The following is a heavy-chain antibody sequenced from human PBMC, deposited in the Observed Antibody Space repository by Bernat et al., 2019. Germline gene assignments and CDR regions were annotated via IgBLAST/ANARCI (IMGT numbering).Heavy chain of an antibody. D-gene: IGHD3-10*01. CDR1: GGSFSGYY. CDR2: INHSGST. J-gene: IGHJ3*01. CDR3: AARDYYGSGSV. V-gene: IGHV4-34*01. Sequence: QVQLPQWGAGLLKPSETLSLTCAVYGGSFSGYYWTWIRQPPGKGLEWIGEINHSGSTNYNPSLKSRVTISVDTSKNQFSLKLSSVTAADTAVYYCAARDYYGSGSVWGQGTMVTVSS.